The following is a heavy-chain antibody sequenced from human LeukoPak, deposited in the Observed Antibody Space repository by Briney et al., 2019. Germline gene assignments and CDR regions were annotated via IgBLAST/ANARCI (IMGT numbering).Heavy chain of an antibody. Sequence: SQTLSLTCTVSGGSISSGDYYWGWIRQPPGKGLEWIGSIYHSGSTYYNPSLKSRVTISVDTSKNQFALKLSSVTAADTAVYYCARVTFGGVIVPYFDYWGQGTLVTVSS. J-gene: IGHJ4*02. D-gene: IGHD3-16*02. CDR1: GGSISSGDYY. V-gene: IGHV4-39*06. CDR2: IYHSGST. CDR3: ARVTFGGVIVPYFDY.